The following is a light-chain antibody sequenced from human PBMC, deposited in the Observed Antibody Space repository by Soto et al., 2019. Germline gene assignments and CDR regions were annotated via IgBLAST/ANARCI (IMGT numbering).Light chain of an antibody. V-gene: IGKV3D-15*01. Sequence: EIVMTQSPGTLSLSPGERATLSRRASQSVSSSYLAWYQQKPGQAPRLLIYGASGRATGIPDRFSGSGSGTEFTLTISSLQSEDFAVYYCQQYNNWPPWTFGQGTKVDIK. J-gene: IGKJ1*01. CDR3: QQYNNWPPWT. CDR2: GAS. CDR1: QSVSSSY.